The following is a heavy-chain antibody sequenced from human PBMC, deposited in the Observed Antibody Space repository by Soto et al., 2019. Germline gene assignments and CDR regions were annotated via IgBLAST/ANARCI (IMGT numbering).Heavy chain of an antibody. J-gene: IGHJ4*02. CDR1: GGTFSSYT. V-gene: IGHV1-69*02. CDR3: ARGLHYDSVSLDDY. CDR2: IIPILGIA. Sequence: QVQLVQSGAEVKKPGSSVKVSCKASGGTFSSYTISWVRQAPGQGLEWMGRIIPILGIAKYAQKFQGRVTITADNSTSTAYMELSSLRSEDTAVYYCARGLHYDSVSLDDYWGQGTLVTVSS. D-gene: IGHD3-22*01.